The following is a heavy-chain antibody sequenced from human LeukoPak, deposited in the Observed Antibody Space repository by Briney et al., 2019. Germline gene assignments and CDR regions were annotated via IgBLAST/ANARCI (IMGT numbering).Heavy chain of an antibody. V-gene: IGHV3-30*03. CDR1: GFTFSSYG. D-gene: IGHD3-22*01. Sequence: GGSLRLSCAASGFTFSSYGMHWVRQAPGKGLEWVAVISYDGSNKYYADSVKGRFTISRDNSKNTLYLQMNSLRAEDTAVYYCARAGMIVVVTTLTGAFDIWGQGTMVTVSS. J-gene: IGHJ3*02. CDR2: ISYDGSNK. CDR3: ARAGMIVVVTTLTGAFDI.